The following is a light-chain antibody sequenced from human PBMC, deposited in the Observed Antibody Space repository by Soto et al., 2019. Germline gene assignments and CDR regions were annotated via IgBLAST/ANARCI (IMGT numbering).Light chain of an antibody. CDR3: QQVNSNPFT. J-gene: IGKJ4*01. CDR2: KAS. V-gene: IGKV1-5*03. Sequence: DIQMTQSPSTLSGSVGDRVTITCRASQTISSWLAWYQQKQGKAPKLLIYKASTLKSGVPSRFSGSGSGTEFSLTIGSLQPEDFATFFCQQVNSNPFTFGGGTKVDIK. CDR1: QTISSW.